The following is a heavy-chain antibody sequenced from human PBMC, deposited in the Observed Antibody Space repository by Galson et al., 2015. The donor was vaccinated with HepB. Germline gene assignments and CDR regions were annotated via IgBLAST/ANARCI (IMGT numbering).Heavy chain of an antibody. CDR1: GFAFDSHA. J-gene: IGHJ5*01. CDR3: AKGYGLFDS. D-gene: IGHD5-18*01. Sequence: SLRLSCAASGFAFDSHAMSWVRQAPGRGLEWISGISGNGDSTFYADSVKGRCTGSRDNSNNMLYLQMNSLRAEDAGLYFCAKGYGLFDSWAQGILVTVSS. V-gene: IGHV3-23*01. CDR2: ISGNGDST.